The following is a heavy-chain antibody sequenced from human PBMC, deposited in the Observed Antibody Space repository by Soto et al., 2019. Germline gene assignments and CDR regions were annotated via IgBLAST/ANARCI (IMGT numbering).Heavy chain of an antibody. Sequence: QVQLVQSGAEVKKPGASVKVSCKASGYTFTSYYMHWVRQAPGQGLEWMGIINPSGGSTSYAQKFQGRVTMTRDTSTSTVYMELRSLRSDDTAAYYCARGGIAVAGVGYYYYGMDVWGQGTTVTVSS. CDR2: INPSGGST. J-gene: IGHJ6*02. CDR3: ARGGIAVAGVGYYYYGMDV. CDR1: GYTFTSYY. V-gene: IGHV1-46*01. D-gene: IGHD6-19*01.